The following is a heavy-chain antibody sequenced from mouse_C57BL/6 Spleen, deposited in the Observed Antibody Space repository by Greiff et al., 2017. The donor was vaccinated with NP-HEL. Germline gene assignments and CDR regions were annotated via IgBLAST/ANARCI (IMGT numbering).Heavy chain of an antibody. J-gene: IGHJ4*01. CDR1: GYSITSGYY. CDR2: ISYDGSN. V-gene: IGHV3-6*01. CDR3: AGELPYAMDY. Sequence: EVKLMESGPGLVKPSQSLSLTCSVTGYSITSGYYWNWIRQFPGNKLEWMGYISYDGSNNYNPSLKNRISITRDTSKNQFFLKLNSVTTEDTATYYCAGELPYAMDYWGQGTSVTVSS.